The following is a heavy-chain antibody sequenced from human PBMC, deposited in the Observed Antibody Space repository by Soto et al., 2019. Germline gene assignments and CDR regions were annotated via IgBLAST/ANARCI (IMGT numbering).Heavy chain of an antibody. CDR1: GYTFTSYG. D-gene: IGHD3-3*01. Sequence: VASVKVSCKASGYTFTSYGISWVRQAPGQGLEWMGWISAYNGNTNYAQKLQGRVTMTTDTSTSTAYMELRSLRSDDTAVYYCARKYYDFWSGYFDYWGQGTLVTVSS. V-gene: IGHV1-18*01. J-gene: IGHJ4*02. CDR3: ARKYYDFWSGYFDY. CDR2: ISAYNGNT.